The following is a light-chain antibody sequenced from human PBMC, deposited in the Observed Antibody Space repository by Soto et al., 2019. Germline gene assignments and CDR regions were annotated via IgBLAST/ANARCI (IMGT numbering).Light chain of an antibody. V-gene: IGKV3-11*01. J-gene: IGKJ5*01. CDR1: QFLSSY. Sequence: FVLPQSPATLSLAPGERATLYCRARQFLSSYLAWYQHKPGQPPRLLIYGASTRATGILGRFSGSGSGTEFTLTSSIQQSEVFAVYCCHQRYNRPITFGQGTRLEI. CDR3: HQRYNRPIT. CDR2: GAS.